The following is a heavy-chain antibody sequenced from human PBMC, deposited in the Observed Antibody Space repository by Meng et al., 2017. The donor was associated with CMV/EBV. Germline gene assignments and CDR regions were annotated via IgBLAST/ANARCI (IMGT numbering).Heavy chain of an antibody. D-gene: IGHD3-22*01. CDR3: ARALNYYDSRRLGYWFDP. CDR2: IIPIFGIA. V-gene: IGHV1-69*05. J-gene: IGHJ5*02. Sequence: SVKVSCKASGGTFSSYAISWVRQAPGQGLEWMGGIIPIFGIANYAQKFQGRVTITTDESTSTAYMELSSLRSEDTAVYYCARALNYYDSRRLGYWFDPWGQGTLVTVSS. CDR1: GGTFSSYA.